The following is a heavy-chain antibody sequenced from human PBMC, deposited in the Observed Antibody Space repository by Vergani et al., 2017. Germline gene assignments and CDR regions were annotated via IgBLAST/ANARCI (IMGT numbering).Heavy chain of an antibody. Sequence: EVQLVESGGGLVQPGRSLRLSCAASGFTFDDYAMHWVRQAPGKGLEWVSGISWNSGSIGYVDSVKGRFTISRDNAKNSLYLQMNSLRAEDTAVYYCARDSPNTAMVTGDYWGQGTLVTVSS. CDR3: ARDSPNTAMVTGDY. CDR1: GFTFDDYA. D-gene: IGHD5-18*01. CDR2: ISWNSGSI. J-gene: IGHJ4*02. V-gene: IGHV3-9*01.